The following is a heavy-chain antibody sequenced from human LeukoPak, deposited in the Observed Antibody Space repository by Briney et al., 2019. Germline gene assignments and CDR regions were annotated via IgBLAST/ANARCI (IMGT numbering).Heavy chain of an antibody. V-gene: IGHV3-43D*03. CDR1: GFTFDDYA. Sequence: GGSLRLSCAASGFTFDDYAMHWVRQAPGKGLEWVSLISWDGGSTYYADSVKGRFTISRDNSKNSLYLQMNSLRAEDTALYYCAKDRSHCSGGSCYSENGMDVWGQGTTITVSS. CDR3: AKDRSHCSGGSCYSENGMDV. CDR2: ISWDGGST. D-gene: IGHD2-15*01. J-gene: IGHJ6*02.